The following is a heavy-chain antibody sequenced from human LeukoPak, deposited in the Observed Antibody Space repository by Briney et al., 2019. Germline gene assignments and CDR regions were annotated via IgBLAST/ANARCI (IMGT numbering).Heavy chain of an antibody. J-gene: IGHJ4*02. Sequence: PSETLSLTCTVSGVSISNNYFYWAWIRQPPGKGLELIGYVHHTGSTFHNSSLKSRVTISADTSQNQFSLSLTSVTAADTAVYYCATLGLLRGAGFNLATDCDYWGQGTLVAVSS. CDR1: GVSISNNYFY. CDR2: VHHTGST. D-gene: IGHD1-26*01. CDR3: ATLGLLRGAGFNLATDCDY. V-gene: IGHV4-39*01.